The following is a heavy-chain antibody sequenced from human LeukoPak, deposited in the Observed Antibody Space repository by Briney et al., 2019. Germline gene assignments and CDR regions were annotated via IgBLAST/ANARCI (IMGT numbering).Heavy chain of an antibody. CDR2: ISSSSSTI. J-gene: IGHJ4*02. D-gene: IGHD3-22*01. CDR3: ARGVVCYDSSGPCDY. Sequence: GGSLRLSCAPSGFTLNVYYMSWISHAPGERLEWGSYISSSSSTIYYADSVKGRFTISRDNAKNSLYLQMNSLRAEDTAVYYCARGVVCYDSSGPCDYWGQGTLVTVSS. V-gene: IGHV3-11*04. CDR1: GFTLNVYY.